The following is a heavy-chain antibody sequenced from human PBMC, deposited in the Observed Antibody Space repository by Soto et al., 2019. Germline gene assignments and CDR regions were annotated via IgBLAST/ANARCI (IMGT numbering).Heavy chain of an antibody. CDR1: GYIFTDYY. Sequence: ASVKVSCKASGYIFTDYYIHWVRQAPGQGLEWVGWMNPKSGTSNSAQKFQGSVTMTRDTSISTAYMEVKRPKSDDTAVYYCARGGYGYSSDPIDYWGQGALVTVSS. V-gene: IGHV1-2*02. J-gene: IGHJ4*02. CDR3: ARGGYGYSSDPIDY. CDR2: MNPKSGTS. D-gene: IGHD6-19*01.